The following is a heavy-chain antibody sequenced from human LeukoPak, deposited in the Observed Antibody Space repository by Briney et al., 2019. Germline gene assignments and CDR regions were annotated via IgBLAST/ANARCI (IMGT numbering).Heavy chain of an antibody. J-gene: IGHJ4*02. V-gene: IGHV3-23*01. CDR1: GFTFSSYA. CDR2: IGSSGGDT. Sequence: GGSLRLSCAASGFTFSSYAMTWVLQAPGKGLEWVSFIGSSGGDTFYAGSVKGRFTISRDNSKNTLYLQMNSLGVEDTAVYYCAKVRGGVIAVTFFDYWGQGTLVTVSS. CDR3: AKVRGGVIAVTFFDY. D-gene: IGHD6-19*01.